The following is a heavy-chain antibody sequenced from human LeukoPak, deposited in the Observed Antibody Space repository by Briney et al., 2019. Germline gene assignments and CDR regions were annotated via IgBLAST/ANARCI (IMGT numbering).Heavy chain of an antibody. Sequence: GGSLRLSCAASGFTFSSYSMNWVRQAPGKGLEWVANIKQDGSEKNYVDSVKGRFTISRDNARNSLYLQMDSLRAEDTALYYCARGGLYWHIWGQGTMVTVSS. CDR3: ARGGLYWHI. CDR2: IKQDGSEK. D-gene: IGHD2-15*01. CDR1: GFTFSSYS. V-gene: IGHV3-7*04. J-gene: IGHJ3*02.